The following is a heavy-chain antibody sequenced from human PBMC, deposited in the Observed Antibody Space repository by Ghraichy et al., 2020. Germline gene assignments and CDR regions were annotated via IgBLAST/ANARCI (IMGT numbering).Heavy chain of an antibody. CDR1: GFTFSSYS. CDR3: ARFNIVVVPAAHFDY. D-gene: IGHD2-2*01. Sequence: GGSLRLSCAASGFTFSSYSMNWVRQAPGKGLEWVSSISSSSSYIYYADSVKGRFTISRDNAKNSLYLQMNSLRAEDTAVYYCARFNIVVVPAAHFDYWGQGTLVTVSS. V-gene: IGHV3-21*01. CDR2: ISSSSSYI. J-gene: IGHJ4*02.